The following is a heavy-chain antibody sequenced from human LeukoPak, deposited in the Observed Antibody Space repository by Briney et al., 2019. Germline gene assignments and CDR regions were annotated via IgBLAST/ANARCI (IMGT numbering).Heavy chain of an antibody. CDR3: AREHSSSGWGYFDY. D-gene: IGHD6-25*01. J-gene: IGHJ4*02. Sequence: PGGSLRLSCAASGFTFSSYEMNWVRQAPGKGLEWVSYITNRGSGSTIYYAGSVKGRFTVSRDDAKSSLYLQMNSLRVEDTAVYYCAREHSSSGWGYFDYWGQGALVTVSS. CDR1: GFTFSSYE. V-gene: IGHV3-48*03. CDR2: ITNRGSGSTI.